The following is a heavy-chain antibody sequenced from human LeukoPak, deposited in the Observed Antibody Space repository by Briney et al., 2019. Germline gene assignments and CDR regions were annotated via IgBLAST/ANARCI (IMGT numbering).Heavy chain of an antibody. CDR2: IYTSGST. CDR3: ARVEWELPTSFDY. CDR1: GGSISSGSYY. D-gene: IGHD1-26*01. V-gene: IGHV4-61*02. Sequence: SETLSLTCTVSGGSISSGSYYWSWIRQPAGKGLEWIGRIYTSGSTNYNPSLKSRVTISVDTSKNQFSLKLSSETAADSAVYYCARVEWELPTSFDYWGQGTLVTVSS. J-gene: IGHJ4*02.